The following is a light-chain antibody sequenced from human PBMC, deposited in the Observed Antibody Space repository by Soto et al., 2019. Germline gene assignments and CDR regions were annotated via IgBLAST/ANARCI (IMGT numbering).Light chain of an antibody. J-gene: IGKJ2*01. V-gene: IGKV1-33*01. CDR2: DAS. CDR3: QQYDNLMYT. Sequence: DIQMTQSPSTLPASVGDRVTITCQASQDISNYLNWYQQKPGKAPKLLIYDASNLETGVPSRFSGSGSGTDFTFTISSLQPEDIATYYCQQYDNLMYTFGQGTKVDNK. CDR1: QDISNY.